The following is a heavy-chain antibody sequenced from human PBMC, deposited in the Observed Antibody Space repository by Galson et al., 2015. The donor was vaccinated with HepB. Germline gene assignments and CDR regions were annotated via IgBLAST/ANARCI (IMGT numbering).Heavy chain of an antibody. CDR2: ISSSSSYI. V-gene: IGHV3-21*01. CDR3: AREIARVGVDRSYDSSGYYYSDAFDI. CDR1: GFTFSSYS. Sequence: SLRLSCAASGFTFSSYSMNWVRQAPGKGLEWVSSISSSSSYIYYADSVKGRFTISRDNAKNSLYLQMNSLRAEDTAVYYCAREIARVGVDRSYDSSGYYYSDAFDIWGQGTMVTVSS. J-gene: IGHJ3*02. D-gene: IGHD3-22*01.